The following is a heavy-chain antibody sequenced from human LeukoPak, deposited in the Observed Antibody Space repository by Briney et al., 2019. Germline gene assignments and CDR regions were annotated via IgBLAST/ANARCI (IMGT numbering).Heavy chain of an antibody. CDR3: ARVYSYGSLDY. Sequence: GASVKVSCKASGGTFSSYAISWVRQAPGQGLVWMGRIIPILGIANYAQKFQGRVTITADKSTSTAYMELSSLRSEDTAVYHCARVYSYGSLDYWGQGTLVTVSS. J-gene: IGHJ4*02. CDR2: IIPILGIA. CDR1: GGTFSSYA. V-gene: IGHV1-69*04. D-gene: IGHD5-18*01.